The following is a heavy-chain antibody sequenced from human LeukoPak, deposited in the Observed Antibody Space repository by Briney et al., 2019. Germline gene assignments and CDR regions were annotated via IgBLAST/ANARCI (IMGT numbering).Heavy chain of an antibody. J-gene: IGHJ4*02. CDR2: ISSSSSTI. Sequence: GGSLRLSCAASGFTVSSNYMSWVRQAPGKGLEWVSYISSSSSTIYYADSVKGRFTISRDNAKNSLYLQMNSLRAEGTAVYYCARDLGDWGQGTLVTVSS. D-gene: IGHD3-10*01. CDR1: GFTVSSNY. CDR3: ARDLGD. V-gene: IGHV3-48*04.